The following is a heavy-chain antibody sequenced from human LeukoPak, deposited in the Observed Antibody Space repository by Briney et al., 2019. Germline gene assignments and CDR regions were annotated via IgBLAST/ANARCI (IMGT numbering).Heavy chain of an antibody. Sequence: GGSLRLSCAASGFTFSSYAMHWVRQAPGKGLEWVANIKLDGSEKNYVDSVKGRFTISRDDTKNSLYLQMNSLRAEDTAVFYCARDQYDTWSRRGNFDSWGQGTLVIVSS. V-gene: IGHV3-7*03. CDR2: IKLDGSEK. J-gene: IGHJ4*02. CDR1: GFTFSSYA. CDR3: ARDQYDTWSRRGNFDS. D-gene: IGHD3-3*01.